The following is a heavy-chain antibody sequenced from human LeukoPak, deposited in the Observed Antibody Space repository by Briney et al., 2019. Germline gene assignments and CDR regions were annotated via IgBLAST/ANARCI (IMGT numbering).Heavy chain of an antibody. Sequence: ASVKVSCKASGYTFTSYDINWVRQATGQGLEWMGWMNPNSGNTGYAQKFQGRVTMTRNTSISTAYMELSSLRSEDTAVYYCGRAGPFFCGSPSGWRGCFAPGGQGPLVTVSS. J-gene: IGHJ5*02. D-gene: IGHD2-2*01. CDR3: GRAGPFFCGSPSGWRGCFAP. CDR1: GYTFTSYD. CDR2: MNPNSGNT. V-gene: IGHV1-8*01.